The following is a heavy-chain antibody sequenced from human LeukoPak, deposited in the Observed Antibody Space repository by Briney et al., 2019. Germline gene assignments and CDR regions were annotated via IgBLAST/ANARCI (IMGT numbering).Heavy chain of an antibody. CDR1: GGSISSSTYY. V-gene: IGHV4-39*01. D-gene: IGHD6-19*01. CDR2: IYYSGST. Sequence: PSETLSLTCTVSGGSISSSTYYWGWIRQPPGKGLEWIDNIYYSGSTYYNPSLKTRVTISVNTSKNQFSLKRSSMTAATTAVYFYASNASVDGNWPRPLDSWGQGSLLTVSS. CDR3: ASNASVDGNWPRPLDS. J-gene: IGHJ4*02.